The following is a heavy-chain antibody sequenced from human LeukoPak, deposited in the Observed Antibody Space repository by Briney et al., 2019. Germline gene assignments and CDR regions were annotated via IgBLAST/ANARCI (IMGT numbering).Heavy chain of an antibody. V-gene: IGHV4-4*07. CDR1: GGSISSYY. D-gene: IGHD2/OR15-2a*01. J-gene: IGHJ6*03. Sequence: SETLSLTCTVSGGSISSYYWSWIRQPAGKGLEWIGRIYTSGSTNYNPSLKSRVTMSVDTSKNQFSLKLSSVTAADTAVYYCARDHVIRGVRYYYYYMDVWGKGTTVTVSS. CDR3: ARDHVIRGVRYYYYYMDV. CDR2: IYTSGST.